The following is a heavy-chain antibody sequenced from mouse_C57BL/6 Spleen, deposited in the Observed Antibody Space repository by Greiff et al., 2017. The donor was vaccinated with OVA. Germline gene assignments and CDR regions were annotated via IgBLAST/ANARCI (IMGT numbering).Heavy chain of an antibody. CDR3: ARSEYYYGSSWYFDV. V-gene: IGHV1-52*01. CDR1: GYTFTSYW. D-gene: IGHD1-1*01. J-gene: IGHJ1*03. CDR2: IDPSDSET. Sequence: QVQLQQPGAELVRPGSSVKLSCKASGYTFTSYWMHWVKQRPIQGLEWIGNIDPSDSETHYNQKFKDKATLTVDKSSSTAYMQLSSLTSEDSAVYYCARSEYYYGSSWYFDVWGTGTTVTVSS.